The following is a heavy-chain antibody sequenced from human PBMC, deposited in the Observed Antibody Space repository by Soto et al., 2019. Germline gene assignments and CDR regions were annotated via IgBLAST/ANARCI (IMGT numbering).Heavy chain of an antibody. Sequence: QVQLQQWGAGLLKPSETLSLTCAVYGGSFRGYYWSWIRQPPGKGLEWIGEINHSGSTNYNPSLKSRVTRSVNTTKKQFSLKLSAVTAADTAVYYWARGPGGYCSGGSCYRYFDYWGQGTMVTVSS. CDR2: INHSGST. CDR1: GGSFRGYY. CDR3: ARGPGGYCSGGSCYRYFDY. D-gene: IGHD2-15*01. J-gene: IGHJ4*02. V-gene: IGHV4-34*01.